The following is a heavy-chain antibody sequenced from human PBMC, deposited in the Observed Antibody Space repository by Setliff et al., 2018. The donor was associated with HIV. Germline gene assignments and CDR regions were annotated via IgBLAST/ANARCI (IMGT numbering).Heavy chain of an antibody. J-gene: IGHJ5*02. V-gene: IGHV4-59*02. CDR3: ATCRHRPSNWFDP. CDR1: DDSVSTFY. Sequence: SETLSLTCTVSDDSVSTFYWSWIRQPPGKGLEWIGYIYHTGYSNSKPSLESRVTISLDTSKNQFSLRLTSVTAADTAVYYCATCRHRPSNWFDPWGQGTVVTVSS. CDR2: IYHTGYS.